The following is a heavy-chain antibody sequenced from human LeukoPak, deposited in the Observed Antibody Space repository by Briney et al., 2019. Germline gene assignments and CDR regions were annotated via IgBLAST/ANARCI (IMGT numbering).Heavy chain of an antibody. V-gene: IGHV1-2*02. CDR2: INPNSGGT. Sequence: ASVKVSCKXSGYTFTGYYMHWVRQAPGQGLEWMGWINPNSGGTNYAQKFQGRVTMTRDTSISTAYMELSRLRSDDTAVYYCARRIEYSSSFGDYWGQGTLVTVSS. D-gene: IGHD6-6*01. CDR1: GYTFTGYY. J-gene: IGHJ4*02. CDR3: ARRIEYSSSFGDY.